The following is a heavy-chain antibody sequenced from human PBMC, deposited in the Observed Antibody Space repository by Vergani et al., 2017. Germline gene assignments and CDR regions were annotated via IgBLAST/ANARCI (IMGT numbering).Heavy chain of an antibody. CDR2: INPNSGGT. J-gene: IGHJ3*02. Sequence: QVQLVQSGAEVKKPGASVKVSCKASGYTFTGYYMHWVRQAPGQGLEWMGWINPNSGGTNYAQKFQGRVTMTRDTSISTAYMDLSRLRSGDTAVYYCAGVSWGYDVWSGLEAFDIWGQGAMVTVSS. V-gene: IGHV1-2*02. D-gene: IGHD3-3*01. CDR1: GYTFTGYY. CDR3: AGVSWGYDVWSGLEAFDI.